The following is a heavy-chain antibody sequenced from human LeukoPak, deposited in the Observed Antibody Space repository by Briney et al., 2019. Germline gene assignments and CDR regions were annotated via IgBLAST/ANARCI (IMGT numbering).Heavy chain of an antibody. CDR1: GFTFSSYA. CDR3: AKWHYYDSSGYFDY. V-gene: IGHV3-23*01. D-gene: IGHD3-22*01. Sequence: PGGSLRLSCAASGFTFSSYAMSWVRQAPGKGLEWVSAISGSGGSTYYADSVKGRFTISRDNSKNALYLQMNSLRAEDTAVYYCAKWHYYDSSGYFDYWGQGTLVTVSS. CDR2: ISGSGGST. J-gene: IGHJ4*02.